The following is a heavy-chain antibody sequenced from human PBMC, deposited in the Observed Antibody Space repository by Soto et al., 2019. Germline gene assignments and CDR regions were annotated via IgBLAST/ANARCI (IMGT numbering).Heavy chain of an antibody. D-gene: IGHD5-18*01. CDR1: GFAFSSYG. V-gene: IGHV3-23*01. Sequence: GGSLRLSCSASGFAFSSYGMHWVRQAPGKGLEWVSAITGSGSSTYYADSVKGRFTISRDNSKNTLYLQMNNLRAEDTAVYYCAKALDTAMGNYYYYGMDVWGQGTTVTVSS. CDR3: AKALDTAMGNYYYYGMDV. J-gene: IGHJ6*02. CDR2: ITGSGSST.